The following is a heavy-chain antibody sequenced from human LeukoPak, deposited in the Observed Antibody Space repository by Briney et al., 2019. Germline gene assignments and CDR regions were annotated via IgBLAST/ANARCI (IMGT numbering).Heavy chain of an antibody. Sequence: GESLKISCKGSGYSFTSYWIGWVRQAPGKGLEWVAFIRYDGSNKYYADSVKGRFTVSRDNSKNTLYVQMDSLRAEDTAVYYCAKRGYTYGGHFDYWGQGALVTVSS. V-gene: IGHV3-30*02. J-gene: IGHJ4*02. CDR2: IRYDGSNK. CDR1: GYSFTSYW. D-gene: IGHD5-18*01. CDR3: AKRGYTYGGHFDY.